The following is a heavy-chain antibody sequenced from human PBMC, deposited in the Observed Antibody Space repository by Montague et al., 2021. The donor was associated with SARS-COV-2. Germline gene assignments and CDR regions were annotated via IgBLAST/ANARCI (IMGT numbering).Heavy chain of an antibody. CDR1: GGSITNNIDY. CDR3: ARLKRYFDSSGSPSAFDL. Sequence: SETLSLTCTVSGGSITNNIDYWAWIRQPPGKGLEWIGSIYYTGNTYYXPSLKSRVTISVVTSKNHFTLKLSSVTAAETAVYYCARLKRYFDSSGSPSAFDLWGQGTKVTVSS. J-gene: IGHJ3*01. D-gene: IGHD3-22*01. CDR2: IYYTGNT. V-gene: IGHV4-39*02.